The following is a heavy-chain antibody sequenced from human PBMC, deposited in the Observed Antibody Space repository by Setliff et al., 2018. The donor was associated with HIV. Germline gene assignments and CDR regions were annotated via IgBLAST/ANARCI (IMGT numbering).Heavy chain of an antibody. CDR3: AKDHATSSWFTALLDY. Sequence: GESLKISCAASGFTFSNYAMSWVRQAAGKGLEWVSGISGSAGTTYYADSVKGRFTISRDNSKNTLYLQMNSLRAEDTAVYYCAKDHATSSWFTALLDYWGQGALVTVSS. V-gene: IGHV3-23*01. J-gene: IGHJ4*02. CDR1: GFTFSNYA. CDR2: ISGSAGTT. D-gene: IGHD6-13*01.